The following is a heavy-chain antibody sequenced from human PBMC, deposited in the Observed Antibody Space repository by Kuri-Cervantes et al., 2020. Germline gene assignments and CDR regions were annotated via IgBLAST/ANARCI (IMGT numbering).Heavy chain of an antibody. Sequence: SETLSLTCTVSGGSISSYYWSWIRQPPGKGLEWIGYIYYSGSTNYNPSLKSRVTISVDTSKNQFSLKLSSVTAADTAVYYCARDQEGAWIQLVYWGQGTLVTVSS. CDR3: ARDQEGAWIQLVY. V-gene: IGHV4-59*01. CDR1: GGSISSYY. J-gene: IGHJ4*02. CDR2: IYYSGST. D-gene: IGHD5-18*01.